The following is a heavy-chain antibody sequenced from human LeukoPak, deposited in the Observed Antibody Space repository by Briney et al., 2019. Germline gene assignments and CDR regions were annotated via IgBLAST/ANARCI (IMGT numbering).Heavy chain of an antibody. D-gene: IGHD3-22*01. V-gene: IGHV4-30-4*08. CDR3: ARGGYYYDSSGYYYPFDY. J-gene: IGHJ4*02. Sequence: PSETLSLTCTVSGGSITSGDYYWSWIRQPPGKGLEWIGYIYYSGSTYYNPSLKSRVTMSVDTSKNQFSLRLSSVTAADTAVYYCARGGYYYDSSGYYYPFDYWGQGTLVTVSS. CDR2: IYYSGST. CDR1: GGSITSGDYY.